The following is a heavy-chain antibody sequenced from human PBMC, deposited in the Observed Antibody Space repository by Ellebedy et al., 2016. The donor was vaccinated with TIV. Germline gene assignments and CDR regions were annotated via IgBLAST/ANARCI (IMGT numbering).Heavy chain of an antibody. CDR2: IDNSGSYV. Sequence: GESLKISCAASGFSFSTFGMNWVRQASGKGLEWVSSIDNSGSYVYYADSVKGRFTISSDNGKNSLYLHMNSLRAEDTAVYYCAKSTVINTEGDAYDIWGQGTKVTVSS. D-gene: IGHD4-11*01. V-gene: IGHV3-21*06. CDR1: GFSFSTFG. J-gene: IGHJ3*02. CDR3: AKSTVINTEGDAYDI.